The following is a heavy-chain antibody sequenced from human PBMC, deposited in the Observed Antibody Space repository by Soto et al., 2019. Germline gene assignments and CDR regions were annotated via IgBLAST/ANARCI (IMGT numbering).Heavy chain of an antibody. V-gene: IGHV3-30-3*01. CDR2: ISYDGSNK. J-gene: IGHJ6*02. D-gene: IGHD3-22*01. CDR3: ASNGYYYDSSGNNYGMDV. CDR1: GFTFSSYA. Sequence: PGGSLRLSCAASGFTFSSYAMHWVRQAPGKGLEWVAVISYDGSNKYYADSVKGRFTISRDNSKNTLYLQMNSLRAEDTAVYYCASNGYYYDSSGNNYGMDVWGQGTTVTVSS.